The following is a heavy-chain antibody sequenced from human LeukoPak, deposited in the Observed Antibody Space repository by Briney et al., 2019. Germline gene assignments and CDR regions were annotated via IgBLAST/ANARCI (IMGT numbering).Heavy chain of an antibody. Sequence: GGSLRLSCAASGFTFSSYSMNWVRQAPGKGLEWVSLISWDGGSTYYADSVKGRFTISRDNSKNSLYLQMNSLRTEDTALYYCAKDVGDYSWGYYFDYWGQGTLVTVSS. J-gene: IGHJ4*02. CDR1: GFTFSSYS. D-gene: IGHD4-11*01. V-gene: IGHV3-43*01. CDR2: ISWDGGST. CDR3: AKDVGDYSWGYYFDY.